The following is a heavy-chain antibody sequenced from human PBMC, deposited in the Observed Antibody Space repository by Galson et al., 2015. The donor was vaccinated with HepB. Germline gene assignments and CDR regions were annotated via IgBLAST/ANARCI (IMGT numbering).Heavy chain of an antibody. CDR2: ISSSSSYI. V-gene: IGHV3-21*01. J-gene: IGHJ4*02. CDR1: GSTFSSYS. CDR3: IMTNTYYFDY. Sequence: SLRLSCAASGSTFSSYSMNWVRQAPGKGLEWVSSISSSSSYIYYADSVKGRFTISRDNAKNTLYLQMNSLRAEDTAVYYCIMTNTYYFDYWGQGTLVTVSS. D-gene: IGHD4-11*01.